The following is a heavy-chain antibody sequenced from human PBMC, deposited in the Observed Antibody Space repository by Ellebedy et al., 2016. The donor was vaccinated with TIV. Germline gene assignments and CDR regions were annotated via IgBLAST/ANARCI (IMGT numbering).Heavy chain of an antibody. CDR3: ARAIGAGDGK. D-gene: IGHD2-15*01. Sequence: GESLKISXVASGFTFSNYWMHWVRQAPGKGLDWVANIKEDGSAIYYVDSVKGRFTISRDNAKNSLYLQMNSLRTEDTAVSYCARAIGAGDGKWGQGALVTVSS. J-gene: IGHJ4*02. CDR2: IKEDGSAI. V-gene: IGHV3-7*01. CDR1: GFTFSNYW.